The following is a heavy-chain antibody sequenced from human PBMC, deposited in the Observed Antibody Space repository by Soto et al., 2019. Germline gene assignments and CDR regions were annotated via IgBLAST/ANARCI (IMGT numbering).Heavy chain of an antibody. CDR3: ARVGDYVWGSYRPSRYFAS. D-gene: IGHD3-16*02. V-gene: IGHV4-34*01. CDR1: GGSFSGYY. Sequence: LSLTCAVYGGSFSGYYWSWIRQPPGKGLEWIGEINHSGSTNYNPSLKSRVTISVDTSKNQFSLKLSSVTAADTAGYYCARVGDYVWGSYRPSRYFASWGQGTLVTVSS. J-gene: IGHJ4*02. CDR2: INHSGST.